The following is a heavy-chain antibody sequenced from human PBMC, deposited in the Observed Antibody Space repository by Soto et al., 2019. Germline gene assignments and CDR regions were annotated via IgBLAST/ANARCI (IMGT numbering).Heavy chain of an antibody. Sequence: GGSLRLSCAASGFTVGSYGMHWVRQAPGKGLEWVALISFDGSNKFYADSVKGRFTISRDNSKNTLYLQMNSLRAEDTAVYYCVVDSSGFPDYWGQGTLVTVSS. CDR2: ISFDGSNK. J-gene: IGHJ4*02. V-gene: IGHV3-30*03. CDR1: GFTVGSYG. CDR3: VVDSSGFPDY. D-gene: IGHD6-19*01.